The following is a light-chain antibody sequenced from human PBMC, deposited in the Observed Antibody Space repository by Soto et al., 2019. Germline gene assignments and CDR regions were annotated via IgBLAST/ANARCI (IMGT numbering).Light chain of an antibody. Sequence: DIQMTQSPSSLSASVGDRVTITCRASQSISSYLNWYQQKPGKAPKLLIYAASSLQCGVPSRFSGSESGTDFPLTISSLHPEDFATYYCQQSYRTPYSFGRGTQLET. CDR2: AAS. CDR1: QSISSY. CDR3: QQSYRTPYS. V-gene: IGKV1-39*01. J-gene: IGKJ2*01.